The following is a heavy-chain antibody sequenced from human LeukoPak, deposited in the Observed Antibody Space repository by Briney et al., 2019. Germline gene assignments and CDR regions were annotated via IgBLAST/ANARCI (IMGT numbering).Heavy chain of an antibody. V-gene: IGHV1-8*03. CDR3: AKAWHGDYYGSGSYYSLDV. CDR1: GYTFTSYD. J-gene: IGHJ6*04. Sequence: ASVKVSCKASGYTFTSYDINWVRQATGQGLEWMGWMNPNSGNTGYAQIFQGRVTITRNTSISTAYMELGSLRAEDTAVYYCAKAWHGDYYGSGSYYSLDVWGKGTTVTISS. D-gene: IGHD3-10*01. CDR2: MNPNSGNT.